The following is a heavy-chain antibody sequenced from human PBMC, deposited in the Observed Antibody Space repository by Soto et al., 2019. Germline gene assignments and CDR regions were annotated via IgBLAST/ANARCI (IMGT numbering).Heavy chain of an antibody. Sequence: PSETLSLTCTVSGDSISSNTYSWGWIRQPPGKGLEYIGTIHFSGNTYYNPSLNSRVTISVDTSKNQFSLKLSSVTAADTAVYYCARAEGGIFDYWGQGTLVTVSS. CDR1: GDSISSNTYS. CDR3: ARAEGGIFDY. CDR2: IHFSGNT. J-gene: IGHJ4*02. V-gene: IGHV4-39*07.